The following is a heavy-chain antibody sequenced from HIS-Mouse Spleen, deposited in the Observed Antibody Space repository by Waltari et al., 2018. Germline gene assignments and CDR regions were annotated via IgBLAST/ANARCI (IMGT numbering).Heavy chain of an antibody. CDR3: AHSVSIFGVVIAFDY. J-gene: IGHJ4*02. D-gene: IGHD3-3*01. CDR2: IYWDDDK. Sequence: QITLKESGPTLVKPTQTLTLTCPFSGFSLSTRGVGVGWILPPPGKALEWLALIYWDDDKRYSPSLKSRLTITKDTSKNQVVLTMTNMDPVDTATYYCAHSVSIFGVVIAFDYWGQGTLVTVSS. CDR1: GFSLSTRGVG. V-gene: IGHV2-5*02.